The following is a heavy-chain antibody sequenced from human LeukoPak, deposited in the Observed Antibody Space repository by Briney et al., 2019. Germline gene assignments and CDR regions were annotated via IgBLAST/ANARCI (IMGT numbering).Heavy chain of an antibody. J-gene: IGHJ4*02. CDR1: GGSISSYY. Sequence: SETLSLTCTVSGGSISSYYWSWIRQPPGKGLEWIGYIYYSGSTNYNPSLKSRVTISVDTSKNQLSLKLSSVTAADTAVYYCARVWRGYSGYDSPLDYWGQGTLVTVSS. D-gene: IGHD5-12*01. V-gene: IGHV4-59*01. CDR2: IYYSGST. CDR3: ARVWRGYSGYDSPLDY.